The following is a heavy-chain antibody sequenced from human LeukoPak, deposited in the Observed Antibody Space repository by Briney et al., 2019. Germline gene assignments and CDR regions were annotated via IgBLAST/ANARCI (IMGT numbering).Heavy chain of an antibody. CDR3: ARAYLRLGELSALDY. J-gene: IGHJ4*02. CDR2: ISYDGSNK. Sequence: PGGSLRLSCAASGFTFSSYAMHWVRQAPGKGLEWVSVISYDGSNKYYADSVKGRFTISRDNSKNTLYLQMNSLRAEDTAVYYCARAYLRLGELSALDYWGQGTLVTVSS. D-gene: IGHD3-16*02. CDR1: GFTFSSYA. V-gene: IGHV3-30*04.